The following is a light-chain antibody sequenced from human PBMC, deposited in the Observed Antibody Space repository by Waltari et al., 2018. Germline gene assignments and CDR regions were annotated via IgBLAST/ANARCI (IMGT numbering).Light chain of an antibody. CDR3: QQYNNWPPWT. Sequence: ETVMPQSPATLSVSPGETATHSCRASQSVGSNLAWYQQKPGQAPRLLIYGASTRATGIPAKFSGSGSGTEFTLTISSLQSEDFAVYYCQQYNNWPPWTFGQGTKVEI. J-gene: IGKJ1*01. V-gene: IGKV3-15*01. CDR2: GAS. CDR1: QSVGSN.